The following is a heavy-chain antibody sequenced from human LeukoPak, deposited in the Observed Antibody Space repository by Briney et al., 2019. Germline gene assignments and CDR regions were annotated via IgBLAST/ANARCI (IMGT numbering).Heavy chain of an antibody. CDR3: ARSDYCGGDCYVSH. Sequence: SETLSLTCTVSSGSISSSSYYWSWIRQPPGKGLEWIGYIFQSETTYYNPSLKSRVTISVDSSKNQFSLRLTSVTAADTAVYYCARSDYCGGDCYVSHWGQGTLVTVSS. J-gene: IGHJ1*01. CDR2: IFQSETT. D-gene: IGHD2-21*01. V-gene: IGHV4-30-2*01. CDR1: SGSISSSSYY.